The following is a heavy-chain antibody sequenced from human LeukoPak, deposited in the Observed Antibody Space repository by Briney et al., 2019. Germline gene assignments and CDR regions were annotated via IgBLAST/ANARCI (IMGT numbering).Heavy chain of an antibody. Sequence: GGSLRLSCVASGFTFSSYGMSWVRQTPGKGLEWVANINQDGSEKYYVDSVEGRFTISRDNSKNSLYLQMNSLRAEDTAVYYCARDQSPAAITIFGVTADAFDIWGQGTMVTVSS. CDR1: GFTFSSYG. V-gene: IGHV3-7*01. J-gene: IGHJ3*02. CDR3: ARDQSPAAITIFGVTADAFDI. D-gene: IGHD3-3*01. CDR2: INQDGSEK.